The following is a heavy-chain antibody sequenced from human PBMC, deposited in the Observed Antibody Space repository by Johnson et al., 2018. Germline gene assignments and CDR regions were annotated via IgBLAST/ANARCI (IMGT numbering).Heavy chain of an antibody. D-gene: IGHD3-10*01. CDR2: LKSKTDGGTT. CDR1: GFTFSNAW. Sequence: VQLVESGGGLVKPGGSLRLSCAVSGFTFSNAWMSWVRQAPGKGLEWVGRLKSKTDGGTTDYAAPVKGSFTISRDDSKNTLYLQMNSVKTEDTAVYYCTTGFMVRGVAFWVQGTLVTVSS. V-gene: IGHV3-15*01. CDR3: TTGFMVRGVAF. J-gene: IGHJ4*02.